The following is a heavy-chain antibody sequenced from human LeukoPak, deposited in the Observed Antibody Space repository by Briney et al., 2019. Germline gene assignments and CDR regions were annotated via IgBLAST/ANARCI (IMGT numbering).Heavy chain of an antibody. CDR2: ISYDGSNK. CDR3: AKDGYIAANGAFDI. V-gene: IGHV3-30*18. CDR1: GFTFSSYG. Sequence: PGGSLRLSCAASGFTFSSYGMHWVRQAPGKGLEWVAVISYDGSNKYYADSVKGRFTISRDNSKNTLYLQMNSLRAEDMAVYYCAKDGYIAANGAFDIWGQGTMVTVSS. D-gene: IGHD6-6*01. J-gene: IGHJ3*02.